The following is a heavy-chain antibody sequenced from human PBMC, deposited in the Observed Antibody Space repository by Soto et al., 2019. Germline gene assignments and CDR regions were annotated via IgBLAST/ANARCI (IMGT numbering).Heavy chain of an antibody. D-gene: IGHD3-22*01. CDR1: GGSISSYY. Sequence: SETLSLTCTFSGGSISSYYWSWIRQPPGKGLEWIGYIYYSGSTNYNPSLKSRVTISVDTSKNQFSLKLSSVTAADTAVYYCARGSFQYYYDSSGSIGGDAFDIWGQGTMVTVSS. J-gene: IGHJ3*02. CDR3: ARGSFQYYYDSSGSIGGDAFDI. CDR2: IYYSGST. V-gene: IGHV4-59*01.